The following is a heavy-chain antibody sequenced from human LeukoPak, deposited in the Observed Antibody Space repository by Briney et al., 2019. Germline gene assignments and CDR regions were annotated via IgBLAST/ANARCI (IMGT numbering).Heavy chain of an antibody. CDR3: AREYCSSTSCYTDY. J-gene: IGHJ4*02. Sequence: PAGGSLRPSCAASRFTFSTYWMHWVRQAPGKGLVWVSRINSDGSSTGYADSVKGRFTISRDNAKNSLYLQMNSLRAEDTAVYYCAREYCSSTSCYTDYWGQGTLVTVSS. CDR2: INSDGSST. D-gene: IGHD2-2*02. V-gene: IGHV3-74*01. CDR1: RFTFSTYW.